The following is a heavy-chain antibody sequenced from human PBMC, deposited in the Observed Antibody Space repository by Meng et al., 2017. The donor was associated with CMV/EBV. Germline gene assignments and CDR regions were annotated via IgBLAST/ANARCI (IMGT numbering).Heavy chain of an antibody. CDR1: GFSFSDHY. D-gene: IGHD1-26*01. J-gene: IGHJ4*02. V-gene: IGHV3-72*01. CDR3: ARGDKRSYWGY. CDR2: VRTRSERYST. Sequence: ASGFSFSDHYMDWFRQAPGKGLEWLGRVRTRSERYSTDYAASVTGRFTVSRDDWTKSLFLHMTNVRFEDTAVYYCARGDKRSYWGYWGQGTLVTVSS.